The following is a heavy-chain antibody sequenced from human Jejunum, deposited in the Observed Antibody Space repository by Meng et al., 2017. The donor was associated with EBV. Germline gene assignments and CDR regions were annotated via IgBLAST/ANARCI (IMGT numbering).Heavy chain of an antibody. J-gene: IGHJ4*02. V-gene: IGHV3-23*04. CDR1: GFTFDSYA. CDR2: ISTDGANT. Sequence: EVQLVESXGGLVQPGXSLRLSCAASGFTFDSYAMSWVRQAPGKGLEWVSSISTDGANTYYTDSVKGRFTISRDNSKNTLYLQMNSLRGEDTALYYCARLTDYWGQGTLVTVSS. D-gene: IGHD3-9*01. CDR3: ARLTDY.